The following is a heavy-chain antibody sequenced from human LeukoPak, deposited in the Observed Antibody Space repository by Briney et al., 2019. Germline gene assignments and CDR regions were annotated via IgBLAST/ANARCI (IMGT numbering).Heavy chain of an antibody. V-gene: IGHV4-31*03. CDR1: GGSISSGGYF. D-gene: IGHD1-14*01. CDR2: IYYSGSA. Sequence: KSSETLSLTCTVSGGSISSGGYFWSWIRQHPGKGLEWIGYIYYSGSAYYNPSLKSRVTISVDTSKNQFSLKLSSVTAADTAVYHWARENQKGPDVFEFWGQRTIVTVSS. J-gene: IGHJ3*01. CDR3: ARENQKGPDVFEF.